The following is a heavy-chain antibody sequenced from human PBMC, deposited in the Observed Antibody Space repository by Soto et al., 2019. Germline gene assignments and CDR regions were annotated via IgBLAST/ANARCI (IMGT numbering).Heavy chain of an antibody. D-gene: IGHD4-17*01. CDR2: IYYSGST. J-gene: IGHJ4*02. V-gene: IGHV4-31*03. CDR1: GGSISSGGYY. CDR3: ARSPEATVTAFDY. Sequence: QVQLQESGPGLVKPSQTLSLTCTVSGGSISSGGYYWSWIRQHPGKGLEWIGYIYYSGSTYYNPSLKSRVTISVETSKNQFSLQLSSVTAADTAVYYCARSPEATVTAFDYWGQGTLVTVSS.